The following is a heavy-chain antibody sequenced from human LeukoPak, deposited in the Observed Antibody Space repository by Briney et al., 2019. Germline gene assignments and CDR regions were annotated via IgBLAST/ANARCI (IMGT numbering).Heavy chain of an antibody. CDR3: AKSSSGSSYFDY. V-gene: IGHV3-30*18. CDR2: ISYDGSNK. Sequence: RRALRLCCGASGFTFSSYGMHSVPQAPGKGLERVAVISYDGSNKYYADSVKGRLTISRDNSKNTLYLQMNSRRAEDTAVYYCAKSSSGSSYFDYWGQGTLVTVSS. D-gene: IGHD6-19*01. J-gene: IGHJ4*02. CDR1: GFTFSSYG.